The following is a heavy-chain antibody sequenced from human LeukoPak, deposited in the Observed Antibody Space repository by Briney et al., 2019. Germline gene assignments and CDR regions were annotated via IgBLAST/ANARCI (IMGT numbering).Heavy chain of an antibody. Sequence: PGGSLRLSCAASGITLSSYWMDWVRQAPGKGLVWVSRINSEGSDTAYADSVKGRFTISRDSAKSTLYLRMNSLRVEDTAVYYCAMRGGSGELPMWGQGTLVTVSS. CDR1: GITLSSYW. CDR2: INSEGSDT. V-gene: IGHV3-74*01. CDR3: AMRGGSGELPM. J-gene: IGHJ4*02. D-gene: IGHD3-10*01.